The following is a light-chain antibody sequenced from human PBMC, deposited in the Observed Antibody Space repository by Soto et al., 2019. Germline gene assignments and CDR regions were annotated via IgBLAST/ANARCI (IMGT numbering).Light chain of an antibody. J-gene: IGLJ2*01. CDR3: SSYTSSSNLV. CDR2: EVS. V-gene: IGLV2-14*01. Sequence: QSALTQPASVSGSPGQSITISCTGTSSDVGGYNYVSWYQQHPGKAPKLMIYEVSNRPSGVSNRFSGSMSGNTASLTISGLQAADEADYYCSSYTSSSNLVVGGGTKLTVL. CDR1: SSDVGGYNY.